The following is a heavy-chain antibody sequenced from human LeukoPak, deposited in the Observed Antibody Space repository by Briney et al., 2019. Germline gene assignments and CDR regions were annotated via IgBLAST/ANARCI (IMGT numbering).Heavy chain of an antibody. J-gene: IGHJ4*02. CDR3: ARQKYLRGPDVEYFDY. Sequence: SETLSLTCTVSGRSISSSSYYWGWLRQPPGKGLEWTGSTYYSGSTYYNPSLKSRVTISVDTSKNQFSLKLSSVTAADTAVYYCARQKYLRGPDVEYFDYWGQGTLVTVSS. CDR2: TYYSGST. D-gene: IGHD5-24*01. V-gene: IGHV4-39*01. CDR1: GRSISSSSYY.